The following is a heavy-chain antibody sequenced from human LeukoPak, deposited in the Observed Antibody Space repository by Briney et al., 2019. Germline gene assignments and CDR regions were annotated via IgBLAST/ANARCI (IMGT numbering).Heavy chain of an antibody. CDR3: ARRTPNGAFDI. CDR2: IYTSGST. V-gene: IGHV4-61*02. J-gene: IGHJ3*02. D-gene: IGHD1-1*01. CDR1: GGSISSGSYY. Sequence: SQTLSLTCTVSGGSISSGSYYWSWIRQPAGKGLEWIGRIYTSGSTNYNPSLKSRVTISVDTSKNQFSLKLSSVTAADTAVYYCARRTPNGAFDIWGQGTMVTVSS.